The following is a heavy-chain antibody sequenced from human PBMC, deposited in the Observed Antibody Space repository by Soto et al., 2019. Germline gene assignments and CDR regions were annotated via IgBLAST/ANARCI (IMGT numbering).Heavy chain of an antibody. CDR3: ARGVGYCSGCSCYGYYYYGMDV. CDR2: INPSGGST. D-gene: IGHD2-15*01. Sequence: ASVKVSCKASGYTFTSYYMHWVRQAPGRGLEWMGIINPSGGSTSYAQKFQGRVTMTRDTSTSTVYMELSSLRSEDTAVYYCARGVGYCSGCSCYGYYYYGMDVWGQGTTVTVSS. CDR1: GYTFTSYY. V-gene: IGHV1-46*01. J-gene: IGHJ6*02.